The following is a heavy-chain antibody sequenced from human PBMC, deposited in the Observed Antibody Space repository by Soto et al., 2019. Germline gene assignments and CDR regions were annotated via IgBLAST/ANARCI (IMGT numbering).Heavy chain of an antibody. CDR3: ARGWAHFDY. D-gene: IGHD3-16*01. J-gene: IGHJ4*02. V-gene: IGHV3-7*04. Sequence: PASGFTFSTYWMSWFRQAPGKGLEWVANIKQDGSEKYYVDSVKGRFTISRDNAKNSLYLQMDSLRAEDTAVYYCARGWAHFDYWGQGTLVTVSS. CDR1: GFTFSTYW. CDR2: IKQDGSEK.